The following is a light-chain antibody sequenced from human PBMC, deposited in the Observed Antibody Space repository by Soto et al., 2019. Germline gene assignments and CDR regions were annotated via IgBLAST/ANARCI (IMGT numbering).Light chain of an antibody. CDR2: NVS. V-gene: IGLV2-14*03. CDR3: SSYTSSRTVV. Sequence: QSALTQPASVSGSPGQSITVSCTGTSSDIGGYNYVSWYQQHPGKAPKLIINNVSTRPSGISDRFSGSKSGNTASLTISGLQAEDEADYYCSSYTSSRTVVFGGGTKVTVL. CDR1: SSDIGGYNY. J-gene: IGLJ2*01.